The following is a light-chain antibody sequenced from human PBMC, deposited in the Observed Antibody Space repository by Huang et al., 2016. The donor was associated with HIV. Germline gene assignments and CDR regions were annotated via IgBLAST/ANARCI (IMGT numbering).Light chain of an antibody. CDR3: QQGYSALIT. CDR1: QNINTY. J-gene: IGKJ5*01. CDR2: SAS. V-gene: IGKV1-39*01. Sequence: DILLTQSPSSLSASVGDRVTITCRASQNINTYLNGDQQKPGKAPNLLIHSASPLQPGIPSRFSGSGSGTDFTLTVNSLQPEDSATYYCQQGYSALITFGQGTRL.